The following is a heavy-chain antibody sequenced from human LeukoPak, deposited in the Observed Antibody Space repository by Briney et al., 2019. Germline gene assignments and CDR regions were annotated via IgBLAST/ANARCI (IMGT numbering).Heavy chain of an antibody. CDR3: ARVPQLPSSLDY. D-gene: IGHD1-26*01. J-gene: IGHJ4*02. Sequence: ASVKVSCKASGYTFTSYGISWVRQAPGQGLEWMGWISAYNGNTNYAKKLQGRVTMTTDTSTSTAYMELRSLRSDDTAVYYCARVPQLPSSLDYWGQGTLVTVSS. CDR2: ISAYNGNT. CDR1: GYTFTSYG. V-gene: IGHV1-18*01.